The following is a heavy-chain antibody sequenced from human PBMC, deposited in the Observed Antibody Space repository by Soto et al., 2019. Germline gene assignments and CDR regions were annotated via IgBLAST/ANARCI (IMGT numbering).Heavy chain of an antibody. J-gene: IGHJ5*02. CDR1: GDSISNSRFY. CDR3: ARDYFDSSDYTTNWFDP. V-gene: IGHV4-39*01. D-gene: IGHD3-22*01. CDR2: IYHTGNA. Sequence: SETLSLTCSVSGDSISNSRFYWAWIRQPPGEGLEWIGSIYHTGNAYYNPSLKSRVTIFVDTSKNQLSLKLTSVTAADTALYYCARDYFDSSDYTTNWFDPWGQGTLVTVSS.